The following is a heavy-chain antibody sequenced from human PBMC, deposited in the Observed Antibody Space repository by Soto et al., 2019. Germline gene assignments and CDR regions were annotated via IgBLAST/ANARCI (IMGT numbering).Heavy chain of an antibody. J-gene: IGHJ4*02. CDR3: AKGGLVIDY. CDR2: ISYDGSNK. D-gene: IGHD3-9*01. Sequence: QVQLVESGGGVVQPGRSLRLSCAASGFTFSSYGMHWVRQAPGKGLEWVAVISYDGSNKYYADSVKGRFTISRDNSKNTLYLQMNSLKAEDTDVYYCAKGGLVIDYWGQGTLVTVSS. CDR1: GFTFSSYG. V-gene: IGHV3-30*18.